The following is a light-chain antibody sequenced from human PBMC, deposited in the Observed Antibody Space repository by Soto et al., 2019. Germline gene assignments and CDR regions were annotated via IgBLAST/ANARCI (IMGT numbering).Light chain of an antibody. J-gene: IGLJ7*01. CDR1: SSDVGAYNY. Sequence: QSALTQPRSVSGSPGQSVTISCTGTSSDVGAYNYVSWYQQHPGKAPKLMIYDVSKRPSGVPDRFFGSKSGNTASLTISGLQAEDEADYYCCSYAGSYTLVFGGGTQLTVL. CDR2: DVS. V-gene: IGLV2-11*01. CDR3: CSYAGSYTLV.